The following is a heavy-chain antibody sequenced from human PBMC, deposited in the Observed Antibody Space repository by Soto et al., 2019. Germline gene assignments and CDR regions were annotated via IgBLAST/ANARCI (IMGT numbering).Heavy chain of an antibody. V-gene: IGHV1-69*02. J-gene: IGHJ4*02. CDR3: ARSLVATIPYFDY. CDR1: GGTFSSYT. D-gene: IGHD5-12*01. CDR2: IIPILGIA. Sequence: QVQLVQSGAEVQKPGSSVKVSCKASGGTFSSYTISWVRQAPGQGLEWMGRIIPILGIANYAQKFQGRVTITADKSTSTAYMELSSLRSEDTAVYYCARSLVATIPYFDYWGQGTLVTVSS.